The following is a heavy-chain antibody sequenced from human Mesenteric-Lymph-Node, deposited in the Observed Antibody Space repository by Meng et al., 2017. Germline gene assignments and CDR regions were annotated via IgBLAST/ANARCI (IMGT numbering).Heavy chain of an antibody. D-gene: IGHD1-1*01. V-gene: IGHV1-18*01. J-gene: IGHJ4*02. CDR2: ISAYNGNT. CDR3: ASGPTSTRVVANY. CDR1: GYTLTGDG. Sequence: QGQLVEAGAEVKKPGASGKVSCKASGYTLTGDGFSWVRQAPGQGLEWMGWISAYNGNTNYAQKLQGRVTMTTDTSTSTAYMELRSLRSDDTAVYYCASGPTSTRVVANYWGQGTLVTVSS.